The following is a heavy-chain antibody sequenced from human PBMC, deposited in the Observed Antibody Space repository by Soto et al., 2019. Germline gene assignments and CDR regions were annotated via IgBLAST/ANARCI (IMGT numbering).Heavy chain of an antibody. D-gene: IGHD3-10*01. CDR1: GDRFTSYA. V-gene: IGHV1-3*01. J-gene: IGHJ5*02. Sequence: ASVKVSCKAPGDRFTSYAMHWVRQAPGQRLEWMGWINAGNGNTKYSQKFQGRVTITRDTSASTAYMELSSLRSEDTAVYYCARAPVTIVPWFDPWGQGTLVTVSS. CDR2: INAGNGNT. CDR3: ARAPVTIVPWFDP.